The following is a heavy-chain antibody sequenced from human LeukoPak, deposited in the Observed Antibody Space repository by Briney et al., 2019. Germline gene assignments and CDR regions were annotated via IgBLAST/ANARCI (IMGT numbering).Heavy chain of an antibody. Sequence: PGGSLRLSCASSGCTFSSYAMSWVRQAPGKGLEWVSIISGSGGGTYYADSVKGRFTISRDNSKNTLYLEMNSLRTEDTAVYYCANGPPGGEFHYWGQGTLVTVSS. CDR2: ISGSGGGT. CDR1: GCTFSSYA. CDR3: ANGPPGGEFHY. J-gene: IGHJ4*02. V-gene: IGHV3-23*01. D-gene: IGHD3-16*01.